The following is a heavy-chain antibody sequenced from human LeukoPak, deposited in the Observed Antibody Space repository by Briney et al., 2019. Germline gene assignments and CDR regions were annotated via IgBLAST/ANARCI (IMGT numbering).Heavy chain of an antibody. Sequence: PGGSLRLSRAPSGFTFSSYIMNWVRQAPRKGGEWVSYISSSSSTIYYTHSPKGPFTNSRDNAKNSLYLQMHSLRAEDTAVYYCARDSGTYYDILTGPDAFDIWGQGTMVSVSS. CDR3: ARDSGTYYDILTGPDAFDI. D-gene: IGHD3-9*01. V-gene: IGHV3-48*01. CDR1: GFTFSSYI. J-gene: IGHJ3*02. CDR2: ISSSSSTI.